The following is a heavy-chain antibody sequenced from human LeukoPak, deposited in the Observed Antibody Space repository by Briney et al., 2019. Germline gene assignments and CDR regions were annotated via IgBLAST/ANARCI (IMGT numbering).Heavy chain of an antibody. CDR1: GGSFSGYY. V-gene: IGHV4-34*01. CDR2: INHSGST. J-gene: IGHJ6*03. Sequence: SETLSLTCAVYGGSFSGYYWSWIRQPPGKGLEWIGEINHSGSTNYNPSLKSRVTISVDTSKNQFSLKLSSVTAADTAVYYCARGRGGYYDFWSGYYRDYYYYMDVWGKGTTVTVSS. CDR3: ARGRGGYYDFWSGYYRDYYYYMDV. D-gene: IGHD3-3*01.